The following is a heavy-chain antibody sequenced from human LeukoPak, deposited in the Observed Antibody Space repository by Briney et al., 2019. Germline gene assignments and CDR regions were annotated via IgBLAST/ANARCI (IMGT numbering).Heavy chain of an antibody. CDR2: IKPDSGAT. CDR1: GYTFTGHY. J-gene: IGHJ4*02. Sequence: ASVKVSCKASGYTFTGHYIHWARQAPGQGLEWMGWIKPDSGATNYAQKFQGRVTMTRDTSISTAHMELSRLTSDDTAVYYCARPEYRYGYILDYWGQGTLVTVSS. V-gene: IGHV1-2*02. CDR3: ARPEYRYGYILDY. D-gene: IGHD5-18*01.